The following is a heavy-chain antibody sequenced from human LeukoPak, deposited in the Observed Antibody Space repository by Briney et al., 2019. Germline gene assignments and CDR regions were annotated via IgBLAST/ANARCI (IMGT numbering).Heavy chain of an antibody. V-gene: IGHV3-30*03. D-gene: IGHD4-23*01. CDR1: GFSFSSYG. CDR3: ARGYGGQDYFDY. J-gene: IGHJ4*02. Sequence: GGSLRLSCAASGFSFSSYGMHWVRQAPGKGLEWVAVVSYDGGNKDYADSVKGRFTISRDNSKNTLYLQMNSLRAEDTAVYYCARGYGGQDYFDYWGQGTLVTVSS. CDR2: VSYDGGNK.